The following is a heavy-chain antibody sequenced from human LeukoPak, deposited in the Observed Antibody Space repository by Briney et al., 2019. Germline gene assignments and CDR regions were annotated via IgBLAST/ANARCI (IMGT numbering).Heavy chain of an antibody. J-gene: IGHJ6*02. D-gene: IGHD4-17*01. CDR2: ISSSGSTI. V-gene: IGHV3-11*01. CDR3: ARIKQSDYGDPIYYYGMDV. Sequence: GGSLRLSCAASGFTFSDYYMSWIRQAPGKGLGWVSYISSSGSTIYYADSVKGRFTISRDNAKNSLYLQMNSLRAEDTAVYYCARIKQSDYGDPIYYYGMDVWGQGTTVTVSS. CDR1: GFTFSDYY.